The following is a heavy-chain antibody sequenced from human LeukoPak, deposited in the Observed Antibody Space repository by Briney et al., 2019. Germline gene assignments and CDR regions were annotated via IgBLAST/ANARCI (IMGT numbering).Heavy chain of an antibody. CDR1: GFTFSTYF. CDR2: ISSSSYM. J-gene: IGHJ4*02. D-gene: IGHD3-10*01. V-gene: IGHV3-21*01. Sequence: PGGSLRLSCAASGFTFSTYFMNWVRQAPGKGLEWVSSISSSSYMYYADSVKGRFTISRDNPKNSLYLQMNSLRDEDTAVYYCARTSGAYWGQGTLVTVSS. CDR3: ARTSGAY.